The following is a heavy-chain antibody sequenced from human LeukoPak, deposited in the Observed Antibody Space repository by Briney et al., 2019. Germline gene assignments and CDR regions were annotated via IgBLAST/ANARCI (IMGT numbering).Heavy chain of an antibody. J-gene: IGHJ4*02. D-gene: IGHD5/OR15-5a*01. Sequence: ASVKVSCKASGYIFTSYGINWVRQAPGQGLEWMGWISAYNGNTNFAQRLQGRVTMTTDTSTSTAYMELRSLRSDVTAVYYCARGQTDVCLDYWGQGTLVTVSS. CDR1: GYIFTSYG. V-gene: IGHV1-18*01. CDR3: ARGQTDVCLDY. CDR2: ISAYNGNT.